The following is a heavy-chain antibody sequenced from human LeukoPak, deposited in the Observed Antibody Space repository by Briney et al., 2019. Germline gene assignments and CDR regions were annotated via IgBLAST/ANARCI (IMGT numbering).Heavy chain of an antibody. Sequence: SETLSLTCGVYGGSFSGYYWSWIRQPPGKGLEWIGEINHSGSTNYNPSLKSRVTISVDTSKNQFSLKLSSVTAADTAVYYCARCVRAGTSRYIVGFDPWGQGTLVTVSS. CDR2: INHSGST. J-gene: IGHJ5*02. D-gene: IGHD2-2*01. CDR1: GGSFSGYY. CDR3: ARCVRAGTSRYIVGFDP. V-gene: IGHV4-34*01.